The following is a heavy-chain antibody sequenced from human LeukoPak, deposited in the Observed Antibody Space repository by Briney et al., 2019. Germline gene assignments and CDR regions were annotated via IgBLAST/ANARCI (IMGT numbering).Heavy chain of an antibody. J-gene: IGHJ4*02. CDR2: ISWNSGSI. D-gene: IGHD6-13*01. CDR3: ATGIAAAGHYFDY. V-gene: IGHV3-9*01. CDR1: GFTFDDYA. Sequence: PGGSLRLSCAASGFTFDDYAMHWVRQAPGKGLEWVSGISWNSGSIGYADSVKGRFTISRDNAKNSLYLQMNSLRAEDTAVYYCATGIAAAGHYFDYWGQGTLVTVSS.